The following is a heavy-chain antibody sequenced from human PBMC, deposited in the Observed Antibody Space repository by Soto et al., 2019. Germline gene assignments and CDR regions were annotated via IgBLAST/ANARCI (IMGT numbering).Heavy chain of an antibody. CDR1: GGTFSSYA. J-gene: IGHJ6*02. Sequence: EASVKVSCKASGGTFSSYAISWVRQAPGQGLEWMGGVIPIFGTANYAQKFQGRVTITADESTSTAYMELSSLRSEDTAVYYCATVDTAMEEYYYYYYGMDVWGQGTTVTVSS. CDR3: ATVDTAMEEYYYYYYGMDV. CDR2: VIPIFGTA. D-gene: IGHD5-18*01. V-gene: IGHV1-69*13.